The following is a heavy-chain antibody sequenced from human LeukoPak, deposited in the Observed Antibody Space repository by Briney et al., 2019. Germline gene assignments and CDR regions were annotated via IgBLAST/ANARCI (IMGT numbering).Heavy chain of an antibody. CDR3: AWGRAGFSGSWYVY. Sequence: ASVKVSCKASGYTFTSYYMHWVRQAPGQGPEWMGVINPSDGSTSYAQKFQGRVAMTRDTSTSTVFMELSSLTSEDAAVYYCAWGRAGFSGSWYVYWGQGTLVTVSS. CDR1: GYTFTSYY. J-gene: IGHJ4*02. V-gene: IGHV1-46*01. D-gene: IGHD6-13*01. CDR2: INPSDGST.